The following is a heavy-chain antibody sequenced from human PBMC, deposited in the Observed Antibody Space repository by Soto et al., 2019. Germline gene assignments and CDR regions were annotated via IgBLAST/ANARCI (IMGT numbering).Heavy chain of an antibody. CDR1: GFTFSSYA. CDR2: ISASGRNT. CDR3: ADGGEWSFNFEY. J-gene: IGHJ4*02. V-gene: IGHV3-23*01. Sequence: HTGGSLRLSCSASGFTFSSYAMSWVRQAPGKGLEWVSGISASGRNTYYPDSVKGRFTTSRDNSKNTLYLQMNNLRAEDTAVYYCADGGEWSFNFEYWGLGTLVTVPQ. D-gene: IGHD3-16*02.